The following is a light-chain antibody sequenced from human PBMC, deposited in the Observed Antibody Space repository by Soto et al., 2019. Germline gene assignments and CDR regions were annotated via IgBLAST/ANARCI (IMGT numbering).Light chain of an antibody. CDR2: EGS. Sequence: QSALTQTASVSGSPGQSITISCTGTSSDVGSYNLVSWYQQHPGKAPKLMIYEGSKRPSGVSNRFSGSKSGNTASLTISGLQAEDDSDYYCCSYAGSSTYVVFGGGTKLTVL. J-gene: IGLJ2*01. V-gene: IGLV2-23*01. CDR3: CSYAGSSTYVV. CDR1: SSDVGSYNL.